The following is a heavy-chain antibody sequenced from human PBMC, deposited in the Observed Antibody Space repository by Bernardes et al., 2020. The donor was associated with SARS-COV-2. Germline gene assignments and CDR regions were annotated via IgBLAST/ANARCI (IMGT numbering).Heavy chain of an antibody. CDR2: ISGSGDAT. J-gene: IGHJ6*02. CDR3: AKDYSVIGQAVYYYGLDV. Sequence: GGSLRLSCAASGFTFSSYAMSWVRQAPGKGLEWVSTISGSGDATYYADSVKGRFTISRDNSKNTLYLQMNSLRAEDTAVYYCAKDYSVIGQAVYYYGLDVWGQGTTGTVSS. V-gene: IGHV3-23*01. D-gene: IGHD4-4*01. CDR1: GFTFSSYA.